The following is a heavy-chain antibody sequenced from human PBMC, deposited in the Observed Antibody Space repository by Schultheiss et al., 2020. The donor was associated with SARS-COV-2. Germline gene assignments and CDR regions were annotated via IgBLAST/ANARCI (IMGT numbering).Heavy chain of an antibody. D-gene: IGHD1-26*01. Sequence: GGSLRLSCVASGFTLSTYAMSWARQAPGKGLEWVAVIWYDGSNKYYADSVRGRFTISRDNAKNSLYLQMNRLRAEDTAVYYCATSLTAGALERPFDYWGQGTLVTVSS. CDR3: ATSLTAGALERPFDY. CDR1: GFTLSTYA. CDR2: IWYDGSNK. J-gene: IGHJ4*02. V-gene: IGHV3-33*03.